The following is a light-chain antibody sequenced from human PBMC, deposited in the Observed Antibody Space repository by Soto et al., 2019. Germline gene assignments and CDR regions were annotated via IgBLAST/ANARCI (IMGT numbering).Light chain of an antibody. CDR3: AAWDDRLNCPV. J-gene: IGLJ7*01. V-gene: IGLV1-44*01. CDR1: NSNIASNT. Sequence: QSVLTQPPSASESPGQRVSISCYGSNSNIASNTVNWYQQLPGTAPKLLIYRSDQRPSGVPDRFSGSQSDTSASLAISGLQSEDEADYYCAAWDDRLNCPVFGGGTQLTVL. CDR2: RSD.